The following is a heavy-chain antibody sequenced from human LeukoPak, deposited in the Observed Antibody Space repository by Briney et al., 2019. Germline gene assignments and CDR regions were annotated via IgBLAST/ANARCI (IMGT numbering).Heavy chain of an antibody. Sequence: SETLSLTCTVSGGSISSYYWSWIRQPPGKGLGWIGYIYYSGSTNYNPSLKSRVTISVDTSKNQFSLKLSSVTAADTAVYYCARELGSGYSYGIFDYWGQGTLVTVSS. CDR3: ARELGSGYSYGIFDY. J-gene: IGHJ4*02. CDR2: IYYSGST. CDR1: GGSISSYY. V-gene: IGHV4-59*01. D-gene: IGHD5-18*01.